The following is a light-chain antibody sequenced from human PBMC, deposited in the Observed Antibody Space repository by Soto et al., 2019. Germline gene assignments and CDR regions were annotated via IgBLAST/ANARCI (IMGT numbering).Light chain of an antibody. J-gene: IGKJ5*01. CDR1: QSLLRSNGYNY. Sequence: DIVMTQSPLSLPVTTGEPASLSXRSSQSLLRSNGYNYLYWYXQKPXXXTQLXXXVGXNRASGVPERFSGSGSGRDFTLKISRVEAEYVWVYYCMQALQTPSSTFGQGTRLEIK. V-gene: IGKV2-28*01. CDR2: VGX. CDR3: MQALQTPSST.